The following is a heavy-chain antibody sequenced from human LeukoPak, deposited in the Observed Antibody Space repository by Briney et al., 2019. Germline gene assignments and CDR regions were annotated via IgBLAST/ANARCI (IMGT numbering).Heavy chain of an antibody. J-gene: IGHJ4*02. V-gene: IGHV1-2*02. Sequence: RASVKVSCKASGYTFTGYYMHWVRQAPGQGLEWMGWINPNSGGTNYAQKFQGRVTMTTDTSTRTAYMELRSLRSDDTAIYYCARDMSFAVSMVSPDYWGQGTLVTVSS. CDR1: GYTFTGYY. CDR3: ARDMSFAVSMVSPDY. D-gene: IGHD2-8*01. CDR2: INPNSGGT.